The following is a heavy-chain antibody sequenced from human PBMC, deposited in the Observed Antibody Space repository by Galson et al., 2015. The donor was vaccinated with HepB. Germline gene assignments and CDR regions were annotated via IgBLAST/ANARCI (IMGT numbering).Heavy chain of an antibody. D-gene: IGHD3-22*01. CDR1: GFTFSNYA. J-gene: IGHJ4*02. CDR3: AKDTVGYDSSGYTVGFDY. V-gene: IGHV3-30*04. CDR2: ISYDGSNK. Sequence: SLRLSCAASGFTFSNYAMHWVRQPPGKGLEWVAVISYDGSNKYYADSVKGRFTISRDNSKNTLYLQMNSLRAEDTAVYYCAKDTVGYDSSGYTVGFDYWGQGTLVTVSS.